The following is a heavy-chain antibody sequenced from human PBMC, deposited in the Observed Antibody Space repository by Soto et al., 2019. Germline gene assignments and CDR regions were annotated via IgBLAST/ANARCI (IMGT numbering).Heavy chain of an antibody. Sequence: EVQLVETGGGLIQPGGSLRLSCAASGFTVSSNYMSWVRQAPGKGLEWVSVIYSGGSTYYADSVKGRFTISRDNSKNTLYLQMNSLRAEDTAVYHCARTPLGRITPYYYYGMDVWGQGTTVTVSS. CDR1: GFTVSSNY. V-gene: IGHV3-53*02. D-gene: IGHD3-16*01. CDR3: ARTPLGRITPYYYYGMDV. CDR2: IYSGGST. J-gene: IGHJ6*02.